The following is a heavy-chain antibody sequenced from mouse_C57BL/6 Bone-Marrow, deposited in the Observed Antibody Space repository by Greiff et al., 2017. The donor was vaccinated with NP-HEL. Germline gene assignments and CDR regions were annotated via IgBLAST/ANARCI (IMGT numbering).Heavy chain of an antibody. V-gene: IGHV5-4*01. CDR3: AREWYYGSGDDY. CDR1: GFTFSSYA. J-gene: IGHJ2*01. D-gene: IGHD1-1*01. Sequence: EVQLVESGGGLVKPGGSLKLSCAASGFTFSSYAMSWVRQTPEKRLEWVATISDGGSYTYYPDNVKGRFTISRDNAKNNLYLQMSHLKSEDTAMYYCAREWYYGSGDDYWGQGTTLTVSS. CDR2: ISDGGSYT.